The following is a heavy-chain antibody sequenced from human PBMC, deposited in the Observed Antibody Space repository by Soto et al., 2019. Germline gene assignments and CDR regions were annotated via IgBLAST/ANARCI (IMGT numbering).Heavy chain of an antibody. CDR2: VHYSGST. Sequence: PSETLSLTCTVSGASISSYYWSWIRQSPQKGLECIGYVHYSGSTNYRPSLKSRVTVSVDRAKNQFSLKLTSGTAADTAVYYCARDNGSGSYRGTYVDWGQGILVTVSS. V-gene: IGHV4-59*12. D-gene: IGHD3-10*01. CDR3: ARDNGSGSYRGTYVD. CDR1: GASISSYY. J-gene: IGHJ4*02.